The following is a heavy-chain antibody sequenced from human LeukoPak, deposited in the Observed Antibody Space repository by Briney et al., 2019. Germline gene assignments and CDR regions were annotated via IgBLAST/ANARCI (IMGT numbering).Heavy chain of an antibody. D-gene: IGHD3-10*01. J-gene: IGHJ6*03. CDR3: ARVSGSGSFPYYYYYYMDV. Sequence: GGSLRLSCAASGFTVSSNYMSRVRQAPGKGLEWVSVIYSGGSTYYADSVKGRFTISRDNSKNTLYLQMNSLRAEDTAVYYCARVSGSGSFPYYYYYYMDVWGKGTTVTISS. V-gene: IGHV3-66*01. CDR1: GFTVSSNY. CDR2: IYSGGST.